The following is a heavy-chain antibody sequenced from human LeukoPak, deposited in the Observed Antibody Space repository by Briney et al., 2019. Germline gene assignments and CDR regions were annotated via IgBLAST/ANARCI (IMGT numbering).Heavy chain of an antibody. D-gene: IGHD3-3*01. Sequence: ASVKVSCKASGYTFTSYDINWVRQATGQGLEWMGWMNPNSGNTGYAQKFQGRVTMTRNTSISTAYMEPSSLRSEDTAVYYCARVVDTIFGYFDYWGQGTLVTVSS. CDR2: MNPNSGNT. J-gene: IGHJ4*02. CDR3: ARVVDTIFGYFDY. V-gene: IGHV1-8*01. CDR1: GYTFTSYD.